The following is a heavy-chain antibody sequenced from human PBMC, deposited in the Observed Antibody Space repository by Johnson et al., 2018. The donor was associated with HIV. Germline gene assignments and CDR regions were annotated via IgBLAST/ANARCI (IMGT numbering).Heavy chain of an antibody. CDR1: GFTFDDYD. Sequence: VQVVESGGGVVQPGRSLRLSCAASGFTFDDYDMSWVRQAPGKGLEWVSGINWNGGSTTYADSMKGRFTISRDNAKDSLYLQMNSLRAEDTALYYCARGVQQFGAPGAFDIWGQGTVVTVSS. CDR2: INWNGGST. CDR3: ARGVQQFGAPGAFDI. D-gene: IGHD3-16*01. V-gene: IGHV3-20*04. J-gene: IGHJ3*02.